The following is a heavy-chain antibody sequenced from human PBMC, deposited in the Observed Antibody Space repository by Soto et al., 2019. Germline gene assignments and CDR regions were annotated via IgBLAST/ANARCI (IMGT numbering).Heavy chain of an antibody. V-gene: IGHV4-31*03. CDR1: GGSISSGGYY. J-gene: IGHJ6*03. CDR3: ARDGARWNDGIDYYYYMDV. D-gene: IGHD1-1*01. CDR2: IYYSGST. Sequence: QVQLQESGPGLVKPSQTLSLTCTVSGGSISSGGYYWSWIRQHPGKGLEWIGYIYYSGSTYYNPSLMSRVTISVDTSKNQFCLKLSSVTAADTAVYYCARDGARWNDGIDYYYYMDVWGKGTTVTVSS.